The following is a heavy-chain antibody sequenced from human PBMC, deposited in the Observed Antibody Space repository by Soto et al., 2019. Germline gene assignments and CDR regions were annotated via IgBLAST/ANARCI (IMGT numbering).Heavy chain of an antibody. Sequence: PETLSLTCTVSGGSFSGYIWTWIRQTPGKGLQWIGQINHSGSANYNPSLKSRVTISVHTSNSQFSLELSSVTAADTAVYYCARGDYYDSSGPFSDAFDIWGQGTMVTVSS. V-gene: IGHV4-34*01. CDR3: ARGDYYDSSGPFSDAFDI. CDR1: GGSFSGYI. CDR2: INHSGSA. D-gene: IGHD3-22*01. J-gene: IGHJ3*02.